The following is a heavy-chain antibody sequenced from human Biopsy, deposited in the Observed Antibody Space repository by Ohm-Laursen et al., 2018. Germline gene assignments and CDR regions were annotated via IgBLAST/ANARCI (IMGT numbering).Heavy chain of an antibody. Sequence: GSLRLSCAASGFTFSDHHMAWVRQAPGKGLEWLSYISSNGATIKYADSVKGRFTISRDNAKNSLYLRMNSLRAEDTAVYFCARARDDFVVVPAAFFDFWGQGTLVTVSS. V-gene: IGHV3-11*01. CDR3: ARARDDFVVVPAAFFDF. CDR1: GFTFSDHH. CDR2: ISSNGATI. J-gene: IGHJ4*02. D-gene: IGHD2-15*01.